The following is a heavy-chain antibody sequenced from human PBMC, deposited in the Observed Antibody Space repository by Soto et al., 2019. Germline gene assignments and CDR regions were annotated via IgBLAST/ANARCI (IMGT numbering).Heavy chain of an antibody. V-gene: IGHV3-33*01. D-gene: IGHD3-16*02. J-gene: IGHJ2*01. Sequence: QVQLVESGGGVVQPGRSLRLSCAASGFTFSSYGMHWVRQAPGKGLEWLAVIWCDGSNKFYADSVKGRLTYSRDHSKNTLYLQMTSLRADDTAVYYCARDSLNPWFFDRWGRGTLGTVSS. CDR2: IWCDGSNK. CDR1: GFTFSSYG. CDR3: ARDSLNPWFFDR.